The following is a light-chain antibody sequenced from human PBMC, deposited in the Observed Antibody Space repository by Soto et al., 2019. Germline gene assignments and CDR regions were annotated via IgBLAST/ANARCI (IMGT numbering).Light chain of an antibody. V-gene: IGKV1-5*03. CDR2: KAS. CDR1: QSISTW. Sequence: DIQMTQFPSTLSASVGDRVTITCRASQSISTWLAWYQQKPGKAPKLLIYKASSLESGVPSRFSGSGSGTECTLTISSQQPDDFATYYCQQYNNSFGQGTKVEI. J-gene: IGKJ1*01. CDR3: QQYNNS.